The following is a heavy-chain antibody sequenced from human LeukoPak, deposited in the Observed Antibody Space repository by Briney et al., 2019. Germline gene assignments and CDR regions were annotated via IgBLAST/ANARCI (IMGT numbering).Heavy chain of an antibody. D-gene: IGHD5-24*01. CDR2: INHSGST. J-gene: IGHJ4*02. CDR3: ARASRQLEMATVYYFDY. V-gene: IGHV4-34*01. Sequence: SETLSLTCAVYGGPFSGYYWSWIRQPPGKGLEWIGEINHSGSTNYNPSLKSRVTISVDTSKNQFSLKLSSVTAADTAVYYCARASRQLEMATVYYFDYWGQGTLVTVSS. CDR1: GGPFSGYY.